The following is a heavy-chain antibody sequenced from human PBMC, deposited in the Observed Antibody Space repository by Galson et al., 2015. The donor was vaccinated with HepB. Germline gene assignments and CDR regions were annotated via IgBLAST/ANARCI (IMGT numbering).Heavy chain of an antibody. J-gene: IGHJ4*02. CDR3: ARDPTGYGRSWYLFDY. Sequence: SLRLSCAASGFTFGDYWMHWVRRAPGKGLVWVSRIITDGGTTDYADSVKGRFTISRDNAKNTLYLQMNSLRDEDTAVYYCARDPTGYGRSWYLFDYWGQGTLVTVSS. D-gene: IGHD6-13*01. CDR2: IITDGGTT. V-gene: IGHV3-74*01. CDR1: GFTFGDYW.